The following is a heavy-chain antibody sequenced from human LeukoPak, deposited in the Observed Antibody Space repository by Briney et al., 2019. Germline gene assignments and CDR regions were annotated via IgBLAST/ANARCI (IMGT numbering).Heavy chain of an antibody. CDR3: ARGLVDTPRDYYYGMDV. D-gene: IGHD5-18*01. CDR2: INPNSGGT. J-gene: IGHJ6*02. CDR1: GYTFTSYG. Sequence: GASVKVSCKASGYTFTSYGISWVRQAPGQGLEWMGWINPNSGGTNYAQKFQGWVTMTRDTSISTAYMELSRLRSDDTAVYYCARGLVDTPRDYYYGMDVWGQGTTVTVSS. V-gene: IGHV1-2*04.